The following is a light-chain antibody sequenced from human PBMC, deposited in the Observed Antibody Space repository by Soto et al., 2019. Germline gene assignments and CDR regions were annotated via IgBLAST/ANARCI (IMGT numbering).Light chain of an antibody. CDR2: AAS. J-gene: IGKJ1*01. Sequence: IQMTQSPSSLSASVGDRVTITCRASQTISTYLHWYQQKAGEAPKLLIYAASNLQGGVPSRFSGSGSGADLTLTINSLQPEDFATYYCQQCYSTPWTFGQGTRVEIK. CDR3: QQCYSTPWT. V-gene: IGKV1-39*01. CDR1: QTISTY.